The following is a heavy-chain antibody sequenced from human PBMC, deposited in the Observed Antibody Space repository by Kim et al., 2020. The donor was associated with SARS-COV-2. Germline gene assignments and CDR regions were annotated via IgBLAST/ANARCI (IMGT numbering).Heavy chain of an antibody. V-gene: IGHV3-64*01. J-gene: IGHJ4*02. CDR2: ISSNGGST. CDR1: GFTFSSYA. Sequence: GGSLRLSCAASGFTFSSYAMHWVRQAPGKGLEYVSAISSNGGSTYYANSVKGRFTISRDNSKNTLYLQMGSLRAEDMAVYYCASGTDSSGLPTLGWGQGT. CDR3: ASGTDSSGLPTLG. D-gene: IGHD3-22*01.